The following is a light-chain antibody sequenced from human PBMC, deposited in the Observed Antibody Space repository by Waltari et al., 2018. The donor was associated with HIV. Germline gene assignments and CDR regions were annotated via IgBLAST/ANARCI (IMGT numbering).Light chain of an antibody. V-gene: IGKV4-1*01. CDR3: QQYFSTPPT. Sequence: DIVMTQSPDSLPVSLGERATINCKSSRTILFDSNNKNYLAWYQQKPGQPPKVLIYWASTRESGVPDRFSGSGSGTDFTLTISRLQPEDVAVYYCQQYFSTPPTFGQGSRVGI. CDR1: RTILFDSNNKNY. CDR2: WAS. J-gene: IGKJ1*01.